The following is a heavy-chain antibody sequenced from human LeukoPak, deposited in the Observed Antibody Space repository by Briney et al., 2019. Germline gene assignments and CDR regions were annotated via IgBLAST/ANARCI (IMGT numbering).Heavy chain of an antibody. CDR2: IYYSGST. Sequence: PSETLSLTCTVSGGSISSGGYYWSWIRQHPGKGLEWIGYIYYSGSTYYNPSLKSRVTISVDTSKNQFSLKLSSVTAADTAVYYCARDRPLGYCSGGSCYGMDVWGQGTTVTVSS. CDR3: ARDRPLGYCSGGSCYGMDV. CDR1: GGSISSGGYY. J-gene: IGHJ6*02. V-gene: IGHV4-31*03. D-gene: IGHD2-15*01.